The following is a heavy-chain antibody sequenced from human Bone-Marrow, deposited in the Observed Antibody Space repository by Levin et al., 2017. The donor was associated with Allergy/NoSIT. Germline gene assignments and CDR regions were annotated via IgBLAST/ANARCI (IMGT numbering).Heavy chain of an antibody. CDR2: IHPGDSDT. CDR3: ARRASYASSWIDY. V-gene: IGHV5-51*01. D-gene: IGHD6-13*01. J-gene: IGHJ4*02. Sequence: GESLKISCKASGYSFTSYWIGWVRQMPGKGLEWMGIIHPGDSDTRYSPSFQGQVTISADKSISTAYLQWSSLKASDTAMYYCARRASYASSWIDYWGQGTLVTVSS. CDR1: GYSFTSYW.